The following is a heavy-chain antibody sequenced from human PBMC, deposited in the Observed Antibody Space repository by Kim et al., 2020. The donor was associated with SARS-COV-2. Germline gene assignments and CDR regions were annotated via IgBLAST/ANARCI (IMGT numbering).Heavy chain of an antibody. CDR2: IWYDGSNK. CDR1: RFTFSSYG. CDR3: ARDPITPWAADAFDI. V-gene: IGHV3-33*01. Sequence: GGSLRLSCAASRFTFSSYGMHWVRQAPGKGLEWVAVIWYDGSNKYYADSVKGRFTISRDNSKNTLYLQMNSLRAEDTAVYYCARDPITPWAADAFDIWGQGTMVTVSS. D-gene: IGHD5-12*01. J-gene: IGHJ3*02.